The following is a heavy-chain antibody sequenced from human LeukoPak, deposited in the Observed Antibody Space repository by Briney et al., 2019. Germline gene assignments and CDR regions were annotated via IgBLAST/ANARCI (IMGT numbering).Heavy chain of an antibody. Sequence: GGSLRLSCAASGFTFSSYAMSWVRQAPGKGLEWVSAISGSGGSTYYADSVKGRFTISRDNSKNTLYLQMDSLRVEDTAVYYCAKVRWGYCSTTSCYCFDYWGQGTLVIVSS. V-gene: IGHV3-23*01. J-gene: IGHJ4*02. CDR3: AKVRWGYCSTTSCYCFDY. CDR1: GFTFSSYA. D-gene: IGHD2-2*01. CDR2: ISGSGGST.